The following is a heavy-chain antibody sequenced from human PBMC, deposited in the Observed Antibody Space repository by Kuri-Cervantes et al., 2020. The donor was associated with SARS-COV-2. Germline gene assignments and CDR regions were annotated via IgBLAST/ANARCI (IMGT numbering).Heavy chain of an antibody. CDR3: GLLRFFDWLSPFDF. CDR1: GYTFSDSY. CDR2: IAPNSGGT. Sequence: ASVKVSCKASGYTFSDSYIHWVRQAPGQGLEWMGWIAPNSGGTKYAQKFQGRVTMTRDTSTSPVYMELTRLRSDDTAVYFCGLLRFFDWLSPFDFWGQGTLVTVSS. D-gene: IGHD3-9*01. J-gene: IGHJ4*02. V-gene: IGHV1-2*02.